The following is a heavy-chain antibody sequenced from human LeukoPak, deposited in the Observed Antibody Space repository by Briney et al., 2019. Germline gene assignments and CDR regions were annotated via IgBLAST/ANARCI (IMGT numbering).Heavy chain of an antibody. V-gene: IGHV6-1*01. CDR1: GDTVSSNSAA. J-gene: IGHJ4*02. CDR2: TYYRSKWYN. Sequence: SQTLSLTCAISGDTVSSNSAAWNWIRLSPSRGLEWLGRTYYRSKWYNDYAVSVKSRITINPDTSKNQFSLQLNSVTPQDTAVYYCARTVTGVPDHWGQGTLVTVSS. CDR3: ARTVTGVPDH. D-gene: IGHD7-27*01.